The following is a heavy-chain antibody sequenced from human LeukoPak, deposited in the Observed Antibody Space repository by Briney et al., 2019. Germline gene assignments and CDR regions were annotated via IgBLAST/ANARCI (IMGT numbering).Heavy chain of an antibody. V-gene: IGHV4-61*02. D-gene: IGHD4-11*01. CDR3: ARDRLGAYYFDY. CDR2: IYTSGST. Sequence: SETLSLTCTVSGGSISSGSYYWSWIRQPAGKGLEWIGRIYTSGSTNYNPSLKSRVTISVDTSKNQFSLKLSSVTAADTAVYYCARDRLGAYYFDYWGQGTLVTVSS. CDR1: GGSISSGSYY. J-gene: IGHJ4*02.